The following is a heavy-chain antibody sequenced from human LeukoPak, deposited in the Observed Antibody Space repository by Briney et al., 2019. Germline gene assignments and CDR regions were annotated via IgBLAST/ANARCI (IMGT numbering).Heavy chain of an antibody. Sequence: PGGSLRLSCAASGFTFSSYWMSWVRQAPGKGLEWVANINQDGSEKHYVDSVKGRFTISRDNAKKSLNLQMNSLRADDTAVYYCARDRSYGDYALDYWGQGTLVTVSS. D-gene: IGHD4-17*01. V-gene: IGHV3-7*01. CDR1: GFTFSSYW. CDR3: ARDRSYGDYALDY. CDR2: INQDGSEK. J-gene: IGHJ4*02.